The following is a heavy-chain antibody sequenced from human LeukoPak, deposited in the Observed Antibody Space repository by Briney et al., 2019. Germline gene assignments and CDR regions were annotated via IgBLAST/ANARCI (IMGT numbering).Heavy chain of an antibody. Sequence: GASVKVSCKASGYTFTSYAMNWVRQAPGQGLEWMGWINTNTGNPTYAQGFTGRFVFSLDTSVSTAYLQISSLKAEDTAVYYCARDGGLLWFGELLRVGAFDIWGQGTMVTVSS. V-gene: IGHV7-4-1*02. CDR3: ARDGGLLWFGELLRVGAFDI. J-gene: IGHJ3*02. D-gene: IGHD3-10*01. CDR1: GYTFTSYA. CDR2: INTNTGNP.